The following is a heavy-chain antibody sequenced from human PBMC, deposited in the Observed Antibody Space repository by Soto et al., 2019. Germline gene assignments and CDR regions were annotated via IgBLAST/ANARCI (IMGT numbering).Heavy chain of an antibody. J-gene: IGHJ4*02. D-gene: IGHD3-22*01. CDR3: ARDLTPGVVDH. V-gene: IGHV1-18*01. Sequence: ASVKVSCKASGYTFTSYAMHWVRQAPGQRLEWMGWISAYNGNTKYAQKLQGRVTMTTDTSTSTAYMELRSLRSDDTAVYYCARDLTPGVVDHWGQGALVTVSS. CDR1: GYTFTSYA. CDR2: ISAYNGNT.